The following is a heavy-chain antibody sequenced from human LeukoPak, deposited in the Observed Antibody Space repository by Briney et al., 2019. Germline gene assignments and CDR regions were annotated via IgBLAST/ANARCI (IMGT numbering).Heavy chain of an antibody. CDR2: INTNTWNP. V-gene: IGHV7-4-1*02. CDR3: ARELRLWFGESSYYYYYYMDV. J-gene: IGHJ6*03. D-gene: IGHD3-10*01. CDR1: GYTFTSYA. Sequence: ASVKVSCKASGYTFTSYAMNWVRQAPGQGLEWMGWINTNTWNPTYAQGFTGRFVFSLDTSVSPAYLQISSLKAEDTAVYYCARELRLWFGESSYYYYYYMDVWGKGPTVTVSS.